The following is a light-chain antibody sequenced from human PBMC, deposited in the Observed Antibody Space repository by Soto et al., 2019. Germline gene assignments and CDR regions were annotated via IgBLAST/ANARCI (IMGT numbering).Light chain of an antibody. CDR2: DAS. V-gene: IGKV1-5*01. CDR3: QQYNGYPRT. CDR1: RRISSW. Sequence: DIQMTQSPSTLSASVGDRVTISCRASRRISSWLAWYQQQPGKAPKLLVYDASTLQSGVPSRFSGNGPGTEFTLTISRLQPEDLATYFCQQYNGYPRTFGQGTRVAIK. J-gene: IGKJ1*01.